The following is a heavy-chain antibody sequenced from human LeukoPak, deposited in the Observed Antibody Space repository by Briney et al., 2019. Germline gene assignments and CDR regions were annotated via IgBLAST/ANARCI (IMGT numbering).Heavy chain of an antibody. D-gene: IGHD3-10*01. CDR3: ASLTHYYGSGSHYNPDDY. V-gene: IGHV4-4*02. J-gene: IGHJ4*02. Sequence: SGTLSLTCAVSGGSISSSNWWSWVRQPPGKGLEWIGEIYHSGSTNYNPSLKSRVTISVDKSKNQFSLKLSSVTAADTAVYYCASLTHYYGSGSHYNPDDYWGQGTLVTVSS. CDR1: GGSISSSNW. CDR2: IYHSGST.